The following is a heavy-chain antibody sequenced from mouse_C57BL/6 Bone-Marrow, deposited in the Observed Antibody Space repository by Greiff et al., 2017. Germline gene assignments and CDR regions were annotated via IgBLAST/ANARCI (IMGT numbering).Heavy chain of an antibody. J-gene: IGHJ4*01. V-gene: IGHV14-2*01. CDR1: GFTFTDYY. CDR3: ARDGSSPFYYARDY. Sequence: VQLQQSGAELVKPGASVKLSCTASGFTFTDYYMHWVKQRTEQGLEWIGRIDPGDGETKYAPKFQGKATITADTSSNTAYLQLNSLTTEDTAVYYCARDGSSPFYYARDYWGQGTSVTVSS. CDR2: IDPGDGET. D-gene: IGHD1-1*01.